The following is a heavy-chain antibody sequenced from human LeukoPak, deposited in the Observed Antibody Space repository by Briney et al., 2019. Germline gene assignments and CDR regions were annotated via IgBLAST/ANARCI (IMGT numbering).Heavy chain of an antibody. D-gene: IGHD1-26*01. V-gene: IGHV3-21*01. Sequence: GGSLRLSCEASGFTLYDYAMHWVRQAPGKGLEWVSSISSSSSYIYYADSVKGRFTISRDNAKNSLYLQMNSLRAEDTAVYYCASRVGATDYWGQGTLVTVSS. CDR2: ISSSSSYI. J-gene: IGHJ4*02. CDR3: ASRVGATDY. CDR1: GFTLYDYA.